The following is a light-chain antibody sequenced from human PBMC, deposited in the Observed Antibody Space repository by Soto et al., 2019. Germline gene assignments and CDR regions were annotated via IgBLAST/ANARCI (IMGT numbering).Light chain of an antibody. CDR1: QSVSIH. CDR3: QQRGNWPPGFT. J-gene: IGKJ3*01. Sequence: EIVLTQSPATLSLSPGERATLSCTASQSVSIHLAWYQQKGGQAPRLLIYDTSNRATGIPARFSGSGSGTDFTLTISSLETEDSAVYYCQQRGNWPPGFTFGPGTKVDIK. V-gene: IGKV3-11*01. CDR2: DTS.